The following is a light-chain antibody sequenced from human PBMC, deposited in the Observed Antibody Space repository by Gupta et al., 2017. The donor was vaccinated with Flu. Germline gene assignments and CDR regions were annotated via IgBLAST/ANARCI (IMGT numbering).Light chain of an antibody. CDR2: DAS. Sequence: VGDRVTITCQASKDISDYLNWFQQKPGEAPKLLIYDASNLETGVPSRFSGSGSGTDFTFTINSLQPEDTATYYCQQYDDPFTFGGGTKVEI. CDR1: KDISDY. CDR3: QQYDDPFT. V-gene: IGKV1-33*01. J-gene: IGKJ4*01.